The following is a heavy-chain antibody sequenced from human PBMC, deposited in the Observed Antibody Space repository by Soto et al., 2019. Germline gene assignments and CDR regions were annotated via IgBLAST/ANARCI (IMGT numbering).Heavy chain of an antibody. D-gene: IGHD6-19*01. Sequence: ASVKVSCKASGYPFTSHAIHWVRQAPGQRLEWMGWINPGTGTTVYSQKFQGRLTFTRDTSASTVYMELSSLESEDTAVYYCGKDEGYSRGWSYYDYWGQRTLVTVSS. CDR3: GKDEGYSRGWSYYDY. CDR1: GYPFTSHA. V-gene: IGHV1-3*01. CDR2: INPGTGTT. J-gene: IGHJ4*02.